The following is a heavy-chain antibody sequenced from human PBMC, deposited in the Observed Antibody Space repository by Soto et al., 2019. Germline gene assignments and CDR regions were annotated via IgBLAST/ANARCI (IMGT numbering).Heavy chain of an antibody. CDR3: AKQVYGGNQSPFGS. V-gene: IGHV3-23*01. CDR2: MTGSGETT. CDR1: GFTFSDFA. D-gene: IGHD4-17*01. J-gene: IGHJ4*02. Sequence: VQLLESGGALVQPGGSLRLSCRGSGFTFSDFAMNWVRQAPNKGLEWVSTMTGSGETTYYAESVKGRFTISRDNSKHTLFLHMPALRADDTAIYVCAKQVYGGNQSPFGSWGQVTLVTVSS.